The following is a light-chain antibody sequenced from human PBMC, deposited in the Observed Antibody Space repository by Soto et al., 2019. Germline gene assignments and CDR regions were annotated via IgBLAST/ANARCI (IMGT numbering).Light chain of an antibody. V-gene: IGKV3-20*01. CDR1: ESIASSY. CDR2: GAS. J-gene: IGKJ3*01. CDR3: QHYGTSPFT. Sequence: ELVLTQSPGTLSLSPGERATLSCRASESIASSYLGWYQQKPGQAPRLLIYGASSRATGIPDRFSGSGSGTDFTLTITILEPEDFEVYYCQHYGTSPFTFGPGTKVEIK.